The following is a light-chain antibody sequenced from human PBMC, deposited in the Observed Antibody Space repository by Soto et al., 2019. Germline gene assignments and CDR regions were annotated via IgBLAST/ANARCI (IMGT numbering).Light chain of an antibody. CDR1: QSISTF. J-gene: IGKJ1*01. CDR2: DSS. Sequence: QLTQSPSSLSASLGDRVTITCPASQSISTFLNWYQHKPGEAPKLLVYDSSTLQTGVPSRFSGSGFGAEFTLTISGLQPEDFETYYCQQSYSNPTWTFGQGTKVDI. V-gene: IGKV1-39*01. CDR3: QQSYSNPTWT.